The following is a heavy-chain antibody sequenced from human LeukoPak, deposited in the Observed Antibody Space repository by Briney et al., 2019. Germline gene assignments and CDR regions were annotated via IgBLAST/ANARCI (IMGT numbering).Heavy chain of an antibody. CDR2: VNHSGST. V-gene: IGHV4-34*01. D-gene: IGHD3-10*01. Sequence: SETLSLTCAVYGGSFSGYYWSWIRQPPGKGLEWIGEVNHSGSTNYNPSLKSRVTISVDTSKNQFSLKLSSVTAADTAVYYCASRGFPLAFDYWGQGTLVTVSS. CDR3: ASRGFPLAFDY. CDR1: GGSFSGYY. J-gene: IGHJ4*02.